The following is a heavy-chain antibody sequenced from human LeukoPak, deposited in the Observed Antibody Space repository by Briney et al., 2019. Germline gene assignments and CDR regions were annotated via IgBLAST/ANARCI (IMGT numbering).Heavy chain of an antibody. Sequence: ASVKVSCKASGYTFTGYYMHWVRQAPGQGLEWMGWINPNSGGTNYAQKFQGRVTMTRDTSISTAYMELSRLRSDDTAVYYCAKTLTMILVLRGGFDYWGQGALVTVSS. V-gene: IGHV1-2*02. CDR2: INPNSGGT. D-gene: IGHD3-22*01. J-gene: IGHJ4*02. CDR1: GYTFTGYY. CDR3: AKTLTMILVLRGGFDY.